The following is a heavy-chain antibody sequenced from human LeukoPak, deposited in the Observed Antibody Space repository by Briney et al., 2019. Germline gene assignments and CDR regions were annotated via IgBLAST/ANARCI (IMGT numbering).Heavy chain of an antibody. V-gene: IGHV4-59*08. CDR1: GGSISSYY. D-gene: IGHD4-23*01. CDR3: ARPRAGGNDAFDI. J-gene: IGHJ3*02. CDR2: IYYSGNT. Sequence: PSETLSLTCTVSGGSISSYYWTWIRQPPGKGLEWIGYIYYSGNTNQNPSLKSRVTISVDTSKNQFSLKLSSVTAADTAVYYCARPRAGGNDAFDIWGQGTMVTVSS.